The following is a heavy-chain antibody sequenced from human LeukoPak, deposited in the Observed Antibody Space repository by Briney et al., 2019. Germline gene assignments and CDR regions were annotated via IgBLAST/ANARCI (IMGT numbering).Heavy chain of an antibody. D-gene: IGHD6-19*01. V-gene: IGHV3-23*01. CDR1: GFTFSSYA. CDR3: AKDRYSSGQTQDY. CDR2: ISGSGGST. J-gene: IGHJ4*02. Sequence: PGGSLRLSCAASGFTFSSYAMSGVRQAPGKGLEWVSAISGSGGSTYYADSVKGRFTISRDNSKNTLYLQMNSLRAEDTAVYYCAKDRYSSGQTQDYWGQGTLVTVSS.